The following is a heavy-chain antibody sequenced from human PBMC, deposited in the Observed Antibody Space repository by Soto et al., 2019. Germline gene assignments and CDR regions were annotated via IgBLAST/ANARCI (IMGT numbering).Heavy chain of an antibody. J-gene: IGHJ3*01. D-gene: IGHD3-22*01. V-gene: IGHV3-23*01. CDR3: AVPRLYDSFDYHRDGLNF. CDR1: GFTFSSYT. Sequence: GGSLRLSCAASGFTFSSYTMNWVRQAPGKGLEWVSGVSGRGADKFYADSVKGRFTISRDNSINLLFLHMNDLRAEDTAVYFCAVPRLYDSFDYHRDGLNFWGQGTMVTVSS. CDR2: VSGRGADK.